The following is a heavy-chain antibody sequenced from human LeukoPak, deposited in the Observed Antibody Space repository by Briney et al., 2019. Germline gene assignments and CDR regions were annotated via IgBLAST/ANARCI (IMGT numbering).Heavy chain of an antibody. Sequence: GGSLRLSCAASGFNFSSHWMSWVRQAPGKGLEWVANIKQDGSEKYYVDSVKGRFTISRDNAKNSLYLQMNSLRAEDTAVYYCARDWDDSSGYPFDYWGQGTLVTVSS. V-gene: IGHV3-7*01. CDR3: ARDWDDSSGYPFDY. J-gene: IGHJ4*02. CDR1: GFNFSSHW. D-gene: IGHD3-22*01. CDR2: IKQDGSEK.